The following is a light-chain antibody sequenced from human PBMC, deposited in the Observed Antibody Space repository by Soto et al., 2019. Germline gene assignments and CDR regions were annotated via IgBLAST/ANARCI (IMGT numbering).Light chain of an antibody. CDR3: QQYNSYSRTWT. V-gene: IGKV1-5*03. Sequence: DIQMTQSPSTLSASVGDRVTITCRASQSISSWLAWYQQKPGKAPKLLIYKASSLESGVPSRFSGSGSGTEFTLNISSLQPDDFATYYCQQYNSYSRTWTSGQGTKVEIK. CDR2: KAS. CDR1: QSISSW. J-gene: IGKJ1*01.